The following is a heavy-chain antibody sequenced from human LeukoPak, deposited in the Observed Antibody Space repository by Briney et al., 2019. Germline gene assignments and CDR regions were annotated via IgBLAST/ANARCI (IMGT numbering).Heavy chain of an antibody. CDR3: ARHGRSDWRDGDDAFDI. CDR1: GGSISSYY. J-gene: IGHJ3*02. CDR2: IYYSGST. V-gene: IGHV4-59*08. Sequence: PSETLSLTCTVSGGSISSYYWSWIRQPPGKGLEWIGYIYYSGSTNYNPSLKSRVTISVDTSKNQFSLELSSVTAADTAVYYCARHGRSDWRDGDDAFDIWGQGTMATVSS. D-gene: IGHD5-24*01.